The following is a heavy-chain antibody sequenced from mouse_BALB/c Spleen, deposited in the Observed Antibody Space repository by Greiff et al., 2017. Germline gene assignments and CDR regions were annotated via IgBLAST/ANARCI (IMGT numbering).Heavy chain of an antibody. D-gene: IGHD2-2*01. CDR1: GFTFTDYY. J-gene: IGHJ2*01. CDR2: IRNKANGYTT. Sequence: EVKVVESGGGLVQPGGSLRLSCATSGFTFTDYYMSWVRQPPGKALEWLGFIRNKANGYTTEYSASVKGRFTISRDNSQSILYLQMNTLRAEDTATYCCAGGYYGYDFGYYFDYWGQGTTLTVSS. V-gene: IGHV7-3*02. CDR3: AGGYYGYDFGYYFDY.